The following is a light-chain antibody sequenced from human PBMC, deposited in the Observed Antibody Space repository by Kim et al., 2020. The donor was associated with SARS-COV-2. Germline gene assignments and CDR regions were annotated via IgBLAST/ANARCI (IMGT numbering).Light chain of an antibody. J-gene: IGLJ3*02. V-gene: IGLV6-57*04. Sequence: NFMLTQPHSVSESPGKTVTLSCTRSSGSIASNYVQWYQQRPGSAPTTVIYEDNQRPSGVPDRFSGSIDSSSNSASLTISGLKTEDEADYYCQSYDSSKWVFGGGTQLPVL. CDR1: SGSIASNY. CDR3: QSYDSSKWV. CDR2: EDN.